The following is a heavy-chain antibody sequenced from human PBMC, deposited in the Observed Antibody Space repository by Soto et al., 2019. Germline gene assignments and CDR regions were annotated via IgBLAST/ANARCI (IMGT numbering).Heavy chain of an antibody. V-gene: IGHV3-66*01. Sequence: EVQLVESGGGLVQPGGSLRLSCAASGFTVSNNYMRWVRQDPGKGLEWVSLIYSGGATYYADSVKGRFTISRDNSKHTVYLQMNSLRAEDTAVYYCARDGTYNWVGGQGILVTVSS. D-gene: IGHD1-1*01. J-gene: IGHJ4*02. CDR2: IYSGGAT. CDR3: ARDGTYNWV. CDR1: GFTVSNNY.